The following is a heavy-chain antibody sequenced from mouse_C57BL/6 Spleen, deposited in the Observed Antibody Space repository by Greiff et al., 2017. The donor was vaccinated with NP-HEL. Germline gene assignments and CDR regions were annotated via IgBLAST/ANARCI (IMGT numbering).Heavy chain of an antibody. Sequence: EVQVVESGPGLVKPSQSLSLTCSVTGYSITSGYYWNWIRQFPGNKLEWMGYISYDGSNNYNPSLKNRISITRDTSKNQFFLKLNSVTTEDTATYYCARVITPYWYFDVWGTGTTVTVSS. CDR2: ISYDGSN. J-gene: IGHJ1*03. CDR1: GYSITSGYY. CDR3: ARVITPYWYFDV. D-gene: IGHD1-1*01. V-gene: IGHV3-6*01.